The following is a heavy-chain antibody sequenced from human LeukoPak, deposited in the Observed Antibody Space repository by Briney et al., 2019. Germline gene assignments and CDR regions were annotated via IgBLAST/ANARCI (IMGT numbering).Heavy chain of an antibody. V-gene: IGHV3-9*02. J-gene: IGHJ4*02. CDR1: GFPSDDYA. Sequence: GGSLRLSCAASGFPSDDYAMHWVRQAPGKGLEWVSGISWRTGTTGYAESVKGRFTVSSDSAKNSLYLQMNSLRVEDTALYYCAKSGRKYYPVLGLDFWGQGTLVTVSS. CDR3: AKSGRKYYPVLGLDF. CDR2: ISWRTGTT. D-gene: IGHD1-26*01.